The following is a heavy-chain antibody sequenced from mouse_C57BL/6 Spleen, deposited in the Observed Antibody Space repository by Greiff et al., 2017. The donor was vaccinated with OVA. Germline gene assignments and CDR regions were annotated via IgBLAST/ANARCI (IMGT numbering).Heavy chain of an antibody. V-gene: IGHV10-1*01. Sequence: EVKLMESGGGLVQPKGSLKLSCAASGFSFNTYAMNWVRQAPGKGLEWVARIRSKSNNYATYYADSVKDRFTISRDDSESMLYLQMNNLKSEDTAMYYCVRSPYDYGVWFAYWGQGTLVTVSA. CDR1: GFSFNTYA. D-gene: IGHD2-4*01. J-gene: IGHJ3*01. CDR2: IRSKSNNYAT. CDR3: VRSPYDYGVWFAY.